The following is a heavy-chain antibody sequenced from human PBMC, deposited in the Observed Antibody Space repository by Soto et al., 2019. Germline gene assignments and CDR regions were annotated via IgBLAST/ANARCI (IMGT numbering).Heavy chain of an antibody. J-gene: IGHJ6*02. V-gene: IGHV3-72*01. D-gene: IGHD3-10*01. CDR3: SRGAEGKTPAGSLNYYYGMDV. CDR1: GFTFSDHY. Sequence: EVQLVASGGGLVQPGGSLRLSCAASGFTFSDHYMQWVRQAPGKGLEWVARIRNKANSYTTIYAEYVEGRVPIARDVSNYSLYLEMSSLRTEDTAVYYCSRGAEGKTPAGSLNYYYGMDVWGQGTTVTVSS. CDR2: IRNKANSYTT.